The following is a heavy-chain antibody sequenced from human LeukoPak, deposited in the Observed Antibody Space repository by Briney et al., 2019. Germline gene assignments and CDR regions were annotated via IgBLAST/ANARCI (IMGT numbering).Heavy chain of an antibody. Sequence: PGGSLRLSCAASGFTFSSYAMHWVRQAPGKGLEWVALISYDGGNKYYANSVKGRFTISRDNSKNTLYLQMNSLRAEDTAVYYCAKAPRYCSSTSCSPQHWGQGTLVTVSS. D-gene: IGHD2-2*01. CDR3: AKAPRYCSSTSCSPQH. CDR2: ISYDGGNK. CDR1: GFTFSSYA. J-gene: IGHJ4*02. V-gene: IGHV3-30-3*01.